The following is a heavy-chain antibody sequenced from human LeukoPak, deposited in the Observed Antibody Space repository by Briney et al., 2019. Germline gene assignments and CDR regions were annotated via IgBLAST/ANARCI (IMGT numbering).Heavy chain of an antibody. D-gene: IGHD3-22*01. CDR2: ISWDGGST. CDR3: AKVKDSSGYYNAFDI. CDR1: GFTFDDYA. J-gene: IGHJ3*02. Sequence: GGSLRLSCAASGFTFDDYAMRCVRQAPGKGLEWVSLISWDGGSTYYTDSVKGRFTISRDNSKNSLYLQMNSLRTEDTALYYCAKVKDSSGYYNAFDIWGQGTMVTVSS. V-gene: IGHV3-43D*03.